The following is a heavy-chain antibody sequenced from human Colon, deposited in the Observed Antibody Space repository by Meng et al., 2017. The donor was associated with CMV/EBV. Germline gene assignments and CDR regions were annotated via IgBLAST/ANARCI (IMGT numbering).Heavy chain of an antibody. CDR3: ATRGT. Sequence: EVQLVQSGXGLVQPGGSLRLSCAASGFSVSSDIMTWVRQTPGKGLEWVSIIHSGGTQPTFYADSVKGRFTISRDNSKESLYLQMNSLRVEDTAVYYCATRGTWCQGTLVTVSS. J-gene: IGHJ5*02. CDR2: IHSGGTQPT. CDR1: GFSVSSDI. D-gene: IGHD5-24*01. V-gene: IGHV3-66*01.